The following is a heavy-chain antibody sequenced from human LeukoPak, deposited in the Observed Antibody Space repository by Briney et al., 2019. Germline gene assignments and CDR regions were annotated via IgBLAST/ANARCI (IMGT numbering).Heavy chain of an antibody. Sequence: ASVMVSCKASGYTFTSYDINWVRQATGQGLEWMGWMNPNSGNTGYAQKFQGRVTMTRNTSISTAYMELSSLRSEDTAVYYCARGLRQWRGGHYWGQGTLVTVSS. CDR3: ARGLRQWRGGHY. J-gene: IGHJ4*02. CDR1: GYTFTSYD. V-gene: IGHV1-8*01. CDR2: MNPNSGNT. D-gene: IGHD6-19*01.